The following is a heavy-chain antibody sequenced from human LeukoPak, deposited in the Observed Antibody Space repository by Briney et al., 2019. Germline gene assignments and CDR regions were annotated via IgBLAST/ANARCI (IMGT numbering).Heavy chain of an antibody. J-gene: IGHJ4*02. CDR1: GGSISSYY. D-gene: IGHD3-22*01. CDR3: ARGYYDSSGYYLYFDY. Sequence: ASETLSLTCTVSGGSISSYYWSWIRQPPGKGLEWIGYIYYSGSTNYNPSLKSRVTISVDTSKNQFSLKLSSVTAADTAVYYCARGYYDSSGYYLYFDYWGQGTLVTVSS. CDR2: IYYSGST. V-gene: IGHV4-59*01.